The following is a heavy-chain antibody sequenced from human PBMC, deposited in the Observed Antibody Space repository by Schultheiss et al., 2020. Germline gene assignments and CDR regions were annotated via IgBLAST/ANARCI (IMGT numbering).Heavy chain of an antibody. CDR1: GFTFSSYD. V-gene: IGHV3-13*01. Sequence: GGSLRLSCAASGFTFSSYDMHWVRQATGKGLEWVSAIGTAGDTYYPGSVKGRFTISRENAKNSLYLQMNSLRAEDTAVYYCAKDRDYYDSSGYYVPPPDAFDIWGQGTTVTVSS. J-gene: IGHJ3*02. D-gene: IGHD3-22*01. CDR3: AKDRDYYDSSGYYVPPPDAFDI. CDR2: IGTAGDT.